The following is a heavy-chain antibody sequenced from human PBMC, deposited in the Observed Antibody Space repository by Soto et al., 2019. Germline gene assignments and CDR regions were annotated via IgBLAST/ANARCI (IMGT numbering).Heavy chain of an antibody. CDR3: ARNTIFGVLYAFDI. V-gene: IGHV2-5*02. D-gene: IGHD3-3*01. Sequence: QITLKESGPTLMKPTQTLTLTYTFSGFSLSTSRVGVGWIRQPPGKALEWLALIYWDDDKRYSPSLKSRLTITKDTSKKQVVLTMTNMDPVDTATYYCARNTIFGVLYAFDIWGQGTMVTVSS. CDR2: IYWDDDK. J-gene: IGHJ3*02. CDR1: GFSLSTSRVG.